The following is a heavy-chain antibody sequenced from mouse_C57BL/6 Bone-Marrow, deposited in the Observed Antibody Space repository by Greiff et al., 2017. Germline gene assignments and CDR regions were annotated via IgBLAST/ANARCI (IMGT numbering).Heavy chain of an antibody. J-gene: IGHJ1*03. D-gene: IGHD1-1*01. V-gene: IGHV5-9-1*02. CDR1: GFTFSSYA. CDR2: ISSGGDYI. CDR3: TRVPYYYGIHWYFDV. Sequence: EVMLVESGEGLVKPGGSLKLSCAASGFTFSSYAMSWVRQTPEKRLEWVAYISSGGDYIYYADTVKGRFTISRDNARNTLYLQMSSLKSEDTAMYYCTRVPYYYGIHWYFDVWGTGTTVTVSS.